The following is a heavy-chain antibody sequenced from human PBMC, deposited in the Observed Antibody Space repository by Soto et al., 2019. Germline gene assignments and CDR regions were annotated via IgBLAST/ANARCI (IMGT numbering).Heavy chain of an antibody. CDR1: GDSVSSNSNA. Sequence: SQTLSLTCAISGDSVSSNSNAWNWIRQSPTRSLEWLGRPFYSSKWYNDYAVSVNSPITINPDTSNNQFSLQLNSVTPEDTAMYYCARESVRQQLGYYFGYRAQGNLVTVSS. V-gene: IGHV6-1*01. CDR3: ARESVRQQLGYYFGY. D-gene: IGHD6-13*01. CDR2: PFYSSKWYN. J-gene: IGHJ4*02.